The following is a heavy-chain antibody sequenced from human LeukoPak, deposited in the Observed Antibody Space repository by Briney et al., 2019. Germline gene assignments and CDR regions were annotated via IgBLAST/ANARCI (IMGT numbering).Heavy chain of an antibody. CDR2: IYYSGST. CDR3: AREEAITGTFYYYYYMDV. V-gene: IGHV4-59*01. Sequence: PSETLSLTCTVSGGSISSYYWSWIRQPPGKGLEWIGYIYYSGSTNYNPSLKSRVTISVDTSKNQFSLKLSSGTAADTAVYYCAREEAITGTFYYYYYMDVWGKGTTVTVSS. J-gene: IGHJ6*03. D-gene: IGHD1-20*01. CDR1: GGSISSYY.